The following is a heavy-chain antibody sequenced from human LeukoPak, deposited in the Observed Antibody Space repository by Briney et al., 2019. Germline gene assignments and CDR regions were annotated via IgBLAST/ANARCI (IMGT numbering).Heavy chain of an antibody. CDR2: FDPEGGET. J-gene: IGHJ5*02. CDR1: GYTLTELS. V-gene: IGHV1-24*01. D-gene: IGHD3-3*01. Sequence: ASVQESCQVSGYTLTELSLHWLRQPPGKGREGMGGFDPEGGETIYVRKFQGRVTKTEDTYTDTAYMELSSLRSEDTAVYSCATVCRDQARLRLLEWLLYRYPSGGFDPWGQGTLVTVSS. CDR3: ATVCRDQARLRLLEWLLYRYPSGGFDP.